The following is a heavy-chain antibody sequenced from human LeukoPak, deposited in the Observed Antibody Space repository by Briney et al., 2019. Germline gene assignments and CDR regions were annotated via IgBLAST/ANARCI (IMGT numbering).Heavy chain of an antibody. CDR3: ARALRGDSWYSAY. CDR2: ISVDGDDK. CDR1: GLKKNTYA. D-gene: IGHD2-21*01. J-gene: IGHJ4*02. V-gene: IGHV3-30*14. Sequence: SGETVRLSCVPSGLKKNTYAMHWVRQPPGKGLEWVTLISVDGDDKLYEDSVKGRFTTSRENSKNTLYLQMDSLRDEDTVVYYCARALRGDSWYSAYWGQGTLVTVSS.